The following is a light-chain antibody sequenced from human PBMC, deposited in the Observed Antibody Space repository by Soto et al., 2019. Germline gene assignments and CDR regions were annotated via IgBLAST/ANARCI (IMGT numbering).Light chain of an antibody. CDR2: GAS. CDR1: QSVSSNY. V-gene: IGKV3-20*01. CDR3: QQYGSSPTWT. Sequence: ESVLTQSPGTLSLSAWERATLSCQASQSVSSNYLAWYQQKPGQAPRLLIYGASTRATGIPDRFSGSGSGTDFTLTISRLEPEDSAVYYCQQYGSSPTWTFGQGTKVDIK. J-gene: IGKJ1*01.